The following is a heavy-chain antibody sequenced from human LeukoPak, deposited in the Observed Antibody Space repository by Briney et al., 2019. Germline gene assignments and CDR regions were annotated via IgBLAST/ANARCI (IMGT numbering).Heavy chain of an antibody. CDR2: IYYSGST. J-gene: IGHJ4*02. Sequence: PETLSLTCTVSGGSLSSGSYYWSWIRQPPGTGLEWIGYIYYSGSTNYNPSLKSRVTISVDTSKNQFSLKLSSVTAADTAVYYCARGRGYSYVNWGQGTLVTVSS. CDR3: ARGRGYSYVN. V-gene: IGHV4-61*01. CDR1: GGSLSSGSYY. D-gene: IGHD5-18*01.